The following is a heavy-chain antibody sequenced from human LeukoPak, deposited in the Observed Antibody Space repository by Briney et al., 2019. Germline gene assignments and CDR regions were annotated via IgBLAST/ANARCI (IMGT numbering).Heavy chain of an antibody. J-gene: IGHJ3*02. Sequence: AESLKISCKGSGYSFTSYWIGWVRQMPGKGLEWMGIIYPGGSDTRYSPSFQGQVTISADKSISTAYLQWSSLKASDTAMYYCARRAYYYDSSGYGAFDIWGQGTMVSGSS. CDR2: IYPGGSDT. D-gene: IGHD3-22*01. V-gene: IGHV5-51*01. CDR1: GYSFTSYW. CDR3: ARRAYYYDSSGYGAFDI.